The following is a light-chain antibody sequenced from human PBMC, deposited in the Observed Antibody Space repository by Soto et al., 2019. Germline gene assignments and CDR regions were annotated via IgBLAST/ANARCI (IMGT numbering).Light chain of an antibody. CDR3: QQYHKWPPFT. CDR1: QNVNRD. V-gene: IGKV3-15*01. J-gene: IGKJ2*01. CDR2: GAS. Sequence: EIVMTQSPATLSVSPGERATLSCRASQNVNRDLAWYQQKPGQAPRLLIHGASTRATGVPARFSGGGSGTAFTLTISSLQSEDFAVYYCQQYHKWPPFTFGQGTKLEI.